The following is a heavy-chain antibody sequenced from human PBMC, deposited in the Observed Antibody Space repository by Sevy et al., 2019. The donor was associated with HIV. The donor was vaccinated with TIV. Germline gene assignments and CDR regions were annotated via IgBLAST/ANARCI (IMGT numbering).Heavy chain of an antibody. CDR2: IYPDDSDI. CDR3: ARRGYDSTGYPQYYFDN. Sequence: GESLKISCKASGYRFTSYWIAWVRQMPGKGLEWMGIIYPDDSDIRYSPSLQGQVTISVEKSISTAYLQWSSLKASDTAMFFCARRGYDSTGYPQYYFDNWGQGTLVTVSS. CDR1: GYRFTSYW. V-gene: IGHV5-51*01. D-gene: IGHD3-22*01. J-gene: IGHJ4*02.